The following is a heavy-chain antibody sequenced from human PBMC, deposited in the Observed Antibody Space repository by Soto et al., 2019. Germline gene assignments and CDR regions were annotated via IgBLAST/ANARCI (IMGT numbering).Heavy chain of an antibody. D-gene: IGHD7-27*01. CDR3: ARDHQTGHYFDY. V-gene: IGHV3-33*01. Sequence: GGSLRLSCAASGFTFSSYGMHWVRQAPGKGLEWVAVIWYDGSNKYYADSVKGRFTISRDNSKNTLYLQMNSLRAEDTAVYYCARDHQTGHYFDYWGQGTLVTVSS. CDR2: IWYDGSNK. J-gene: IGHJ4*02. CDR1: GFTFSSYG.